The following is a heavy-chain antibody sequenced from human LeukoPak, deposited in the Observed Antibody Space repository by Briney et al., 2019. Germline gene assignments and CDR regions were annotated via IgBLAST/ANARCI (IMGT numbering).Heavy chain of an antibody. CDR2: IRYSGST. V-gene: IGHV4-39*01. CDR1: GGSISSSNYY. J-gene: IGHJ4*02. CDR3: ARHEAAVDTGFDF. D-gene: IGHD1-14*01. Sequence: SETLSLTCTVSGGSISSSNYYWDWMRQPPGKGLEWIGNIRYSGSTYYNPSLKSRVTMSVDTSKNQFSLKLSSVTATDTAVYYCARHEAAVDTGFDFGGQGTLVTVSS.